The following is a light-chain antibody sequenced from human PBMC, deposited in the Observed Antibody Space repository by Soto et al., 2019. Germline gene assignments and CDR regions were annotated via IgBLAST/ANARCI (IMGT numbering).Light chain of an antibody. CDR2: DAS. CDR1: QSVSIY. V-gene: IGKV3-11*01. J-gene: IGKJ3*01. Sequence: EIVLTQSPATLSLSPGERATLSCRASQSVSIYLAWYQQKPGQAPRLLIYDASNRATGIPARFSGSGSGTDITLTISSLEPEDFAVYYCQQRSNWPPLFTFGPGTKVDIK. CDR3: QQRSNWPPLFT.